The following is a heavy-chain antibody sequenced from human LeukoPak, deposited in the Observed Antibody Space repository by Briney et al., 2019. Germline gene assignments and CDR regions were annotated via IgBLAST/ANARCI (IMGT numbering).Heavy chain of an antibody. V-gene: IGHV2-5*02. J-gene: IGHJ4*02. D-gene: IGHD1-14*01. Sequence: SGPTLVKPTQALALTYTFSGFSLTTTGVGVGWIRQSPGKALEWLALIYWDDDKRYNPSLKNRLVIMKDTSRNQVVLTLTNVDPVDTATYYCAHRRSGYNWNHGDFDYWGQGTLVTVSS. CDR3: AHRRSGYNWNHGDFDY. CDR1: GFSLTTTGVG. CDR2: IYWDDDK.